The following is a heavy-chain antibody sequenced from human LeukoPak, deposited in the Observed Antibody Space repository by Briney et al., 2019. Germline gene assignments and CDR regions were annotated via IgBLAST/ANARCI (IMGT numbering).Heavy chain of an antibody. J-gene: IGHJ5*02. CDR2: IYYSGST. Sequence: SETLSLTCTVSGGSISSSSYYWGWIRQPPGKGLEWIGSIYYSGSTYYNPSLKSRVTISVDTSKNQFSLKLSSVTAADTAVYYCARPTYTTGWFDPWGQGTLVTVSS. CDR3: ARPTYTTGWFDP. D-gene: IGHD6-25*01. CDR1: GGSISSSSYY. V-gene: IGHV4-39*01.